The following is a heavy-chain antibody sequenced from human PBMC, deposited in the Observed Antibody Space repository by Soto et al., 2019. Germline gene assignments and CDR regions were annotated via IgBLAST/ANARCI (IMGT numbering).Heavy chain of an antibody. CDR2: ISHSGST. J-gene: IGHJ4*02. V-gene: IGHV4-31*03. CDR3: AREYTYGSNFFDC. Sequence: SGTLSLTCTVSGGSISSAAYYWGWIRQHPGKDLEWIGYISHSGSTYYTPSLKSRVIISADTSKNQFSLNLNSVTAADTAVYYCAREYTYGSNFFDCWGQGALVTVSS. D-gene: IGHD5-18*01. CDR1: GGSISSAAYY.